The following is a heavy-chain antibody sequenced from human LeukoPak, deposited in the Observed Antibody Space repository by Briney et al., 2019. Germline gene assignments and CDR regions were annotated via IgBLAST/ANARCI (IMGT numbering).Heavy chain of an antibody. CDR1: GGSFRGYY. CDR2: TTHSGSS. D-gene: IGHD1-26*01. CDR3: ARMWPGRIGDSLGSSDY. V-gene: IGHV4-34*01. Sequence: SETLSLTCGVAGGSFRGYYWTWIRQAPGKGLEWIGETTHSGSSNYNPSLKSRVNISVDMAKNQFSLTLSSVTAADTAEYYCARMWPGRIGDSLGSSDYWGQGTLVTVSS. J-gene: IGHJ4*02.